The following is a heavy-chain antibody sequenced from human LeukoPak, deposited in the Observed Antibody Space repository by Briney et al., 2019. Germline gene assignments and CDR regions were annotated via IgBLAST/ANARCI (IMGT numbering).Heavy chain of an antibody. V-gene: IGHV4-34*01. J-gene: IGHJ4*02. CDR3: ARVRDSSGYRPIDY. CDR1: GGSFSGYY. D-gene: IGHD3-22*01. Sequence: SETLSLTCAVYGGSFSGYYWSWIRQPPGKGLEWIGEINHSGSTNYNPSLKSRVTISVDTSKNQFSLKLSSVTAADTAVYYCARVRDSSGYRPIDYWGQGTLVTVSS. CDR2: INHSGST.